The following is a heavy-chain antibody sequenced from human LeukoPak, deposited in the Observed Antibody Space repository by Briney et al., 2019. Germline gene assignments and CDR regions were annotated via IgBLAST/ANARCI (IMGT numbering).Heavy chain of an antibody. CDR1: GFTMSGNA. CDR2: IEGSVDKT. Sequence: PGGSLRLSCAGSGFTMSGNAMSWVRQAPGKGLEWVSAIEGSVDKTHYADSVKGRFSISRDNSKNTLYLQMNSLRADDTALYYCTRLKAVAGTAYYFDYWGQGTLVTVSS. V-gene: IGHV3-23*01. CDR3: TRLKAVAGTAYYFDY. D-gene: IGHD6-19*01. J-gene: IGHJ4*02.